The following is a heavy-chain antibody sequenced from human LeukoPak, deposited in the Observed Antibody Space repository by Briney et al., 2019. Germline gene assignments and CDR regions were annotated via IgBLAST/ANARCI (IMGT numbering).Heavy chain of an antibody. Sequence: GGSLRLSCTASGFTFGDYAMSWVRQAPGKGLEWVGFIRSKAYGGTTEYAASVKGRFTISRDDSKTIAYLQMNSLKIEDTAVYYCTRGGVVPAATGYWGQGTLVTVSS. D-gene: IGHD2-2*01. J-gene: IGHJ4*02. CDR2: IRSKAYGGTT. CDR1: GFTFGDYA. V-gene: IGHV3-49*04. CDR3: TRGGVVPAATGY.